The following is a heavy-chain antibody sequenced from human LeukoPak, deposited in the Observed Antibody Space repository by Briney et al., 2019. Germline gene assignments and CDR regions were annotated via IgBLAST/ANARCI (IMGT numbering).Heavy chain of an antibody. CDR2: IYYSGST. D-gene: IGHD4-17*01. CDR3: AREYDYGDLGWFY. CDR1: GGSISSYY. J-gene: IGHJ4*02. V-gene: IGHV4-59*01. Sequence: SETLSLTCTVPGGSISSYYWSWIRQPPGKGLEWIGYIYYSGSTNYNPSLKSRVTISVDTSKNQFSLKLSSVTAADTAVYYCAREYDYGDLGWFYWGQGTLVTVSS.